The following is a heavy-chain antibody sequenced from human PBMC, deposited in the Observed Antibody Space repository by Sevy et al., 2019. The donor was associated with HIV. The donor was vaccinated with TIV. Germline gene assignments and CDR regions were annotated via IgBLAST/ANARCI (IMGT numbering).Heavy chain of an antibody. V-gene: IGHV1-3*04. CDR3: TRDREGPTPKAFDV. CDR2: INTGNGNK. CDR1: GYTFTSQP. Sequence: ASVKVSCKASGYTFTSQPIHWVRQAPGQGLEWMAWINTGNGNKKYAKKFQDRVTITSDTSARTAYMGLTNLRSEDTAVYYCTRDREGPTPKAFDVWGQGTMVTVSS. J-gene: IGHJ3*01.